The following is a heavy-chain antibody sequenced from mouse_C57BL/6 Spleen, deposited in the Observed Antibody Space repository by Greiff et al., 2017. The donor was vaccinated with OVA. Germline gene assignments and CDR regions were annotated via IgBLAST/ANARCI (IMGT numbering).Heavy chain of an antibody. V-gene: IGHV12-3*01. J-gene: IGHJ1*03. CDR2: ITHSGET. CDR1: GFPITSGYY. D-gene: IGHD2-3*01. Sequence: VMLVESGPGLVKPSQSLFLTCSIPGFPITSGYYWIWIRQSPGKPLEWMGYITHSGETFYNPSLQSPISITRETSKNQFFLQLNSVTTEDTAMYYCAGDNDGYWYFDVWGTGTTVTVSS. CDR3: AGDNDGYWYFDV.